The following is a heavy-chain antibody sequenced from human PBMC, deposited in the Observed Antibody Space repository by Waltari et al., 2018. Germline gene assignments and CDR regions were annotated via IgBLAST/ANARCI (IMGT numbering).Heavy chain of an antibody. CDR3: ARHYSSDYIEYFQH. CDR2: IDHSGST. J-gene: IGHJ1*01. D-gene: IGHD6-19*01. V-gene: IGHV4-38-2*01. CDR1: GYSISSGDY. Sequence: QVQLQESGPGLVKPSETLSLPCAVSGYSISSGDYWGWIRQPPGKGLEWIGSIDHSGSTYYNPSLKSRVTISVDTSKNQFSLKLSSVTAADTAVYYCARHYSSDYIEYFQHWGQGTLVTVSS.